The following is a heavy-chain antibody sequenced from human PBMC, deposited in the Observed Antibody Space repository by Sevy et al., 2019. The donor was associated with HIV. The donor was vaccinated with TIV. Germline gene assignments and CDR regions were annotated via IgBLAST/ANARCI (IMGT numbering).Heavy chain of an antibody. J-gene: IGHJ3*02. V-gene: IGHV3-7*01. CDR3: AREALYYYDSERHYDDAFDM. CDR1: GFTFSSHC. Sequence: GGSLRLSCAASGFTFSSHCMSWVRQAPGKGLEWVANIKQDGSDKFYVESVKGRFTISRDNAKNSLYLQLSSLRAEDTAMYFCAREALYYYDSERHYDDAFDMWGPGTMVTVS. D-gene: IGHD3-22*01. CDR2: IKQDGSDK.